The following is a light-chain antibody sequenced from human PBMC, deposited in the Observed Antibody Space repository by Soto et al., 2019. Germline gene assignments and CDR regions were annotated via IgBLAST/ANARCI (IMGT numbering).Light chain of an antibody. Sequence: QLVLTQPPSASGSPGQSVTISCTGTSSDVGGYNYVSWYQHHPGKAPKLMIYEVSKRPSGVPDRFSGSKSGNTASLTVSGLQAEDEADFYCSSYAGSNNYMVFGGGTKVTVL. J-gene: IGLJ2*01. CDR2: EVS. V-gene: IGLV2-8*01. CDR1: SSDVGGYNY. CDR3: SSYAGSNNYMV.